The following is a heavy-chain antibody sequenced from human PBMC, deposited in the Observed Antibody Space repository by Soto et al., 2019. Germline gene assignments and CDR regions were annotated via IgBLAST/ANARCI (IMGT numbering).Heavy chain of an antibody. Sequence: PGESLKISCKGSGYTFTSYWIGWVRQMPGKGLEYMGIIYPGDSDTRYNPSFQGQVTISADKSITTAYLEWSRLKASDTAMYYCARQVGITSNGHFDYWAQGTLVTVSS. CDR3: ARQVGITSNGHFDY. CDR2: IYPGDSDT. J-gene: IGHJ4*02. V-gene: IGHV5-51*01. CDR1: GYTFTSYW. D-gene: IGHD1-20*01.